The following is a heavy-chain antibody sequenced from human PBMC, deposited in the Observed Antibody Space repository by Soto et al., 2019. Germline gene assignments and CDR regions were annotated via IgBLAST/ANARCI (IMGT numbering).Heavy chain of an antibody. V-gene: IGHV4-31*03. D-gene: IGHD3-16*01. CDR2: IYYSGST. J-gene: IGHJ4*02. Sequence: QVQLQESGPGLVKPSQTLSLTCTVSGGSISSGGYYWSWIRQHPGKGLEWIGYIYYSGSTYYNPSRSSRVTMSVDPSKNQFSLKLSSVTAADTAVYYCARGGGLMHLFDYWGQGTLVTVSS. CDR3: ARGGGLMHLFDY. CDR1: GGSISSGGYY.